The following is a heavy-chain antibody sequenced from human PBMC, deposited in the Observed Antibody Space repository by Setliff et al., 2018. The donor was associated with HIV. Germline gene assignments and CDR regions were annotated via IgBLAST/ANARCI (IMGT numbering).Heavy chain of an antibody. J-gene: IGHJ4*02. CDR2: ISTSGSTI. Sequence: PGGSLRLSCEASGFTFSIYNMNWVRQAPGKGLGWVSYISTSGSTIYYADSVKGRFTISRDNGKKSLYLQMDGLRDEDTAVYYCAREKFENGDYEFVSTFDSWGQGTLVTVSS. CDR1: GFTFSIYN. D-gene: IGHD4-17*01. V-gene: IGHV3-48*02. CDR3: AREKFENGDYEFVSTFDS.